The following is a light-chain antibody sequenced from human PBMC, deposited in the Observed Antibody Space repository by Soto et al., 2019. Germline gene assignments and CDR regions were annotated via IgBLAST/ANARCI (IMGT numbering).Light chain of an antibody. CDR2: GAS. J-gene: IGKJ1*01. Sequence: EIVLTQSPGTLSLSPGERAILSCRASQSVSSSNLAWYQQKPGQAPRLLIYGASSRATGIPDRFSGSGSGTDFTLTISRLESEDFAVYYCQQYGSTPRTFGQGTKVEIK. CDR1: QSVSSSN. CDR3: QQYGSTPRT. V-gene: IGKV3-20*01.